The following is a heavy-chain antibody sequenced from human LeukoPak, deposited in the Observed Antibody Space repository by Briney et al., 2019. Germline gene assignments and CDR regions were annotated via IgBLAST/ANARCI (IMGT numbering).Heavy chain of an antibody. CDR2: INPNNGGT. CDR1: GYTFTVNY. J-gene: IGHJ6*03. D-gene: IGHD2-15*01. Sequence: ASVKVSCKASGYTFTVNYMHWVRQAPGQGLGWMGWINPNNGGTNYAQKFQGRVNMTRDTSISTAYMELSRLRSDDTAVYYCARTGGSIPPGIYYMDVWDKGTTVTVSS. V-gene: IGHV1-2*02. CDR3: ARTGGSIPPGIYYMDV.